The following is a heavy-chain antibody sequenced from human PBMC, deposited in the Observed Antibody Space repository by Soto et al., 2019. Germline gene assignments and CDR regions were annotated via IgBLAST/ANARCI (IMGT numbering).Heavy chain of an antibody. CDR2: FDPEDGET. CDR1: GYTLPELS. Sequence: ASVKVSCKVSGYTLPELSMHWVRQAPGKGLEWMGGFDPEDGETIYAQKFQGRATMTEDASTDTAYMELSSLRSEDTAVYYCATDQYYDILTGYLPVWGQGTMVTVSS. CDR3: ATDQYYDILTGYLPV. V-gene: IGHV1-24*01. D-gene: IGHD3-9*01. J-gene: IGHJ3*01.